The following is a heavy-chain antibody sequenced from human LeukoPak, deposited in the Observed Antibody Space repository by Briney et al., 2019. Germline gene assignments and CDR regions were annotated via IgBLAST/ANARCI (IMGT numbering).Heavy chain of an antibody. CDR3: ARDRRSAYGGYSCYFDY. V-gene: IGHV4-31*11. J-gene: IGHJ4*02. D-gene: IGHD5-12*01. CDR2: IYYSGST. CDR1: GGSIRNSSFY. Sequence: SETLSLTCAVSGGSIRNSSFYWGWIRQPPGTGLEWIGYIYYSGSTYYNPSLKSRVTISVDTSKNQFSLKLSSVTAADTAVYYCARDRRSAYGGYSCYFDYWGQGTLVTVSS.